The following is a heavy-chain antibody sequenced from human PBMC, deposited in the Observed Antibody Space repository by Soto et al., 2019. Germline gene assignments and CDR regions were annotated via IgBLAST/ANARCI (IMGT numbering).Heavy chain of an antibody. CDR3: AKLDYDYIWGSYPPNDYFDE. V-gene: IGHV3-30*18. CDR1: GFTFSSYG. Sequence: GGSLRLSCAASGFTFSSYGMHWVRQAPGKGLEWVAVISYDGSNKYYADSVKGRFTISRDNSKNTLYLQMNSLRAEDTAVYYCAKLDYDYIWGSYPPNDYFDEWGQGTLVTVSS. J-gene: IGHJ4*02. CDR2: ISYDGSNK. D-gene: IGHD3-16*02.